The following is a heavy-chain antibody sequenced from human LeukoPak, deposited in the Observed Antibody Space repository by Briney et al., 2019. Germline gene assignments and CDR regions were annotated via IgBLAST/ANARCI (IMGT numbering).Heavy chain of an antibody. Sequence: PGGSLRLSCAASGFTFSSYWMHWVRQAPGKGLVWVSRINSDGSSTSYADSVKGRFTISRDNAKNTLYLQMNSLRAEDTAVYYCARGGLYYYDSSRPSGDYWGQGTLVTVSS. V-gene: IGHV3-74*01. D-gene: IGHD3-22*01. CDR2: INSDGSST. CDR3: ARGGLYYYDSSRPSGDY. CDR1: GFTFSSYW. J-gene: IGHJ4*02.